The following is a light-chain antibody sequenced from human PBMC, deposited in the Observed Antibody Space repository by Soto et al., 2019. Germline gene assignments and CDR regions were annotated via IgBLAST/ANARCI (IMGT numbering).Light chain of an antibody. J-gene: IGKJ5*01. Sequence: DIQMTQSPSSLSASVGDRVTITCQASLDIITLLNWYQEKPGQTPKLLIFDVSNLEVGVPSRFSGGASETHFPLTITRLQPEDVAKYYCQQYENLPITFGQGTRLEIK. V-gene: IGKV1-33*01. CDR3: QQYENLPIT. CDR1: LDIITL. CDR2: DVS.